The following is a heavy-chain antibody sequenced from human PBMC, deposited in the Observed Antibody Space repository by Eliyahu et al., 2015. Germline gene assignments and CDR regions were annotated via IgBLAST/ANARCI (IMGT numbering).Heavy chain of an antibody. CDR1: GFTFSDFA. D-gene: IGHD2-21*02. J-gene: IGHJ3*02. Sequence: EVQLLESGGGLVQPGGSLRLSXAGSGFTFSDFAXXWVRXAPGQGLXWVSTLGASGDRTHYADSVKGRFTISRDNSKNTVFLDMHSLRVEDTAIYYCTRPSAGWGDFNIWGQGTMVTVSS. CDR2: LGASGDRT. CDR3: TRPSAGWGDFNI. V-gene: IGHV3-23*01.